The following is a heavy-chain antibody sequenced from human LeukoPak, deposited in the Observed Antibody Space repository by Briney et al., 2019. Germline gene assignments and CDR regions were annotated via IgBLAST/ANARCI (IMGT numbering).Heavy chain of an antibody. CDR2: TDTTSQYI. Sequence: GGSLRLSCAASGFTFSSYNMNWVRQSPGMGLEWVASTDTTSQYIFYPDSVKGRFTISRDNSKNTLYLQMNSLRAEDTAVYYCARRAGAYSHPYDYWGQGTLVTVSS. J-gene: IGHJ4*02. V-gene: IGHV3-21*04. D-gene: IGHD4/OR15-4a*01. CDR1: GFTFSSYN. CDR3: ARRAGAYSHPYDY.